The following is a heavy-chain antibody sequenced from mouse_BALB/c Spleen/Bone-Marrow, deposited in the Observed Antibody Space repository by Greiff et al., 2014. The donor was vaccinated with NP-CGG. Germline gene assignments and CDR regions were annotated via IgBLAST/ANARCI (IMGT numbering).Heavy chain of an antibody. J-gene: IGHJ3*01. CDR1: GFDFSRYW. V-gene: IGHV4-1*02. Sequence: EVKVIESGGGLVQPGGSLKLSCAASGFDFSRYWMTWVRQAPGKGLEWIGEINPDSSTINYTPSLKDKFIISRDNAKNTLYLQMSKVRSEDTALYYCATNRYYGWIAYWGQGTLVTVSA. D-gene: IGHD1-1*01. CDR2: INPDSSTI. CDR3: ATNRYYGWIAY.